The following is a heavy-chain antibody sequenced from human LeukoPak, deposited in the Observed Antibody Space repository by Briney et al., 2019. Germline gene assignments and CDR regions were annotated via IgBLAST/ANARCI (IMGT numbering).Heavy chain of an antibody. CDR1: RFTFDDYA. CDR3: AKDISVVYYYGSGSAAFDI. Sequence: GRSLRLSCAASRFTFDDYAMHWVRQAPGKGLAWVSGVCWNSGSIGYADSVKGRFTISRDNAKTSLYLQMNSLRAEDTALYYCAKDISVVYYYGSGSAAFDIWGQGTMVTVSS. V-gene: IGHV3-9*01. J-gene: IGHJ3*02. D-gene: IGHD3-10*01. CDR2: VCWNSGSI.